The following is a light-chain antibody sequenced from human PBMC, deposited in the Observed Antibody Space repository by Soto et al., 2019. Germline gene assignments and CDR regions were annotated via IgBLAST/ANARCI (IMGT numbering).Light chain of an antibody. CDR1: QSLIYSDGNIY. J-gene: IGKJ1*01. V-gene: IGKV2-30*01. CDR3: MQGTHWPWT. Sequence: DVVMTQSPLSLPVTLGQPASISCRSSQSLIYSDGNIYLTWFQQRPGQSPRRLIYKVSNRDSGVPDRFSGSGSGTDFTLKISRVEAEDVGVYYCMQGTHWPWTFGQGTKVDIK. CDR2: KVS.